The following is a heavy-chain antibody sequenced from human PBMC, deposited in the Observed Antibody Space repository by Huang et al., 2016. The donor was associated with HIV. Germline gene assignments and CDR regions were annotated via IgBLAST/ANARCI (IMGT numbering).Heavy chain of an antibody. CDR3: ARSEVLVTAVPFDH. CDR1: GYRFNNYW. D-gene: IGHD2-21*02. CDR2: IYPADSDT. V-gene: IGHV5-51*03. Sequence: EVQLVQSEAEVKKPGESLKISCRGSGYRFNNYWIGWGRQRPGEGLEWMGVIYPADSDTGYSPSCQGQVTFSADKSTRTAYLQWSSLQASDTAIYYCARSEVLVTAVPFDHWGQGTLVTVSS. J-gene: IGHJ4*02.